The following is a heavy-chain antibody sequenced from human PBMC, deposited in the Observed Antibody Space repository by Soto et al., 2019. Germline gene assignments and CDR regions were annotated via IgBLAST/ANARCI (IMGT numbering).Heavy chain of an antibody. CDR2: TYYRSRWYH. Sequence: SQTLSLTCAISGDSISSNSAAWNWIRQSPSRGFEWLGRTYYRSRWYHGYAVSVKSRIIINPDTSKNQVSLQLNSVTPDDTAVYYCASYRYDYWGQGTVVTVS. CDR3: ASYRYDY. D-gene: IGHD4-4*01. J-gene: IGHJ4*02. CDR1: GDSISSNSAA. V-gene: IGHV6-1*01.